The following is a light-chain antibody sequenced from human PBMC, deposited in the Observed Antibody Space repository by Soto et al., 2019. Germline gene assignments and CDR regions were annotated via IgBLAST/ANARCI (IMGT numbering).Light chain of an antibody. Sequence: ENVLTQSPGTLSASPGERVTLSCRASHSVGNNYLAWFQQKPGQAPRLLIDDASRRATGIPDRFSGSGYGTDFTLTISRLEPEDFAVYYCQQCATSPLTFGGGTKVEIK. J-gene: IGKJ4*01. CDR2: DAS. V-gene: IGKV3-20*01. CDR3: QQCATSPLT. CDR1: HSVGNNY.